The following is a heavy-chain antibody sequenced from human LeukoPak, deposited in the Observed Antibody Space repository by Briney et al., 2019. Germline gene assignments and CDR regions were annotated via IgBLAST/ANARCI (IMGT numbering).Heavy chain of an antibody. CDR2: ISSSSSTI. CDR1: GFTFSSYA. CDR3: AREMPMKYYYDSSGSSDY. D-gene: IGHD3-22*01. V-gene: IGHV3-48*04. J-gene: IGHJ4*02. Sequence: GRSLRLSCAASGFTFSSYAMHWVRQAPGKGLEWVSYISSSSSTIYYADSVKGRFTISRDNAKNSLYLQMNSLRAEDTAVYYCAREMPMKYYYDSSGSSDYWGQGALVTVSS.